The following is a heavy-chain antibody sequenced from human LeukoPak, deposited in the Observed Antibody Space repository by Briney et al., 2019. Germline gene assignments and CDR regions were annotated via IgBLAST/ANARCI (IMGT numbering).Heavy chain of an antibody. Sequence: GGSLRLSCAASGFTFSSYSMNWVRQAPGKGLEWVSSISSSSSYIYYADSEKGRFTISRDNAKNSLYLQMNSLRAEDTAVYYCITAGDSSGLDYWGQGTLVTVSS. CDR1: GFTFSSYS. V-gene: IGHV3-21*01. J-gene: IGHJ4*02. D-gene: IGHD3-22*01. CDR3: ITAGDSSGLDY. CDR2: ISSSSSYI.